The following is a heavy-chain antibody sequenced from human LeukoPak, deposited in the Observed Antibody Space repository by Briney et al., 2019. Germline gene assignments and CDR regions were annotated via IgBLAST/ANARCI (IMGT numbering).Heavy chain of an antibody. V-gene: IGHV1-46*01. J-gene: IGHJ4*02. CDR1: GYTFTSYY. CDR2: INPSGGST. Sequence: ASVKVSCKASGYTFTSYYMHWVRQAPGQGLEWMGIINPSGGSTTYAQKFQGRVTMTRDTSTSTVYMELSNLRSEDTAVYYCARAYYHDSSDYYFPLDYWGQGTLVTVSS. CDR3: ARAYYHDSSDYYFPLDY. D-gene: IGHD3-22*01.